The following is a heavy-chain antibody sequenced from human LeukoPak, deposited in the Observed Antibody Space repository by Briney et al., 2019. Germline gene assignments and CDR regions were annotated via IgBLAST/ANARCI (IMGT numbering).Heavy chain of an antibody. V-gene: IGHV5-51*01. Sequence: HGESLKISCKGSGYSFTSYWIGWVRQMPGKGLEWMGIIYPGDSDTRYSPSFQGQVTISADKSISTAYLQWSSLKASDTAMYYCARRATASPDVRWFDPWGQGTLVTVSS. D-gene: IGHD6-13*01. J-gene: IGHJ5*02. CDR3: ARRATASPDVRWFDP. CDR2: IYPGDSDT. CDR1: GYSFTSYW.